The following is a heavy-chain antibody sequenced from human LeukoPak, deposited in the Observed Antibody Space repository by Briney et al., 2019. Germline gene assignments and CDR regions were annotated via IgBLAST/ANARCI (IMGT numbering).Heavy chain of an antibody. D-gene: IGHD2-8*01. J-gene: IGHJ4*02. CDR2: INHSGGT. CDR3: ARRANGPSY. CDR1: GGSFSGYY. V-gene: IGHV4-34*01. Sequence: SETLSLTCAVCGGSFSGYYWNWIRQPPGKGLEWIGEINHSGGTNYNPSLKSRVTISIDTSKNQFSLRLSSVTAADTAVYYCARRANGPSYWGQGTLVTVSS.